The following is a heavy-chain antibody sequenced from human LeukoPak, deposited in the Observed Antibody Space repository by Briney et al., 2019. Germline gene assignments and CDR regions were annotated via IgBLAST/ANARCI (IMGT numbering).Heavy chain of an antibody. CDR3: ARVPYCTNGVCYMHWYFDL. J-gene: IGHJ2*01. V-gene: IGHV3-48*01. CDR2: ISTSTSTI. D-gene: IGHD2-8*01. CDR1: GFTFSSYG. Sequence: PGGSLRLSCAASGFTFSSYGMHWVRQALGKGLEWVSYISTSTSTIYYADSVKGRFTISRDNTKNSLYLQMNSLRAEDTAVYYCARVPYCTNGVCYMHWYFDLWGRGTLVTVSS.